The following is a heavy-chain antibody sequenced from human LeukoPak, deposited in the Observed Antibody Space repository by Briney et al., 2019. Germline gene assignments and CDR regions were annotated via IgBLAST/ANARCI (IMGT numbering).Heavy chain of an antibody. CDR2: MNPNSGNT. CDR3: ARGVAAAGGSFDP. V-gene: IGHV1-8*03. D-gene: IGHD6-13*01. J-gene: IGHJ5*02. Sequence: ASVKVSCKASGYTFTSYDINWVRQATGQGLEWMGWMNPNSGNTGYAQKFQGRVTITRNTSISTAYMELSSLRSEDTAVYYCARGVAAAGGSFDPWGQGTLVTVSS. CDR1: GYTFTSYD.